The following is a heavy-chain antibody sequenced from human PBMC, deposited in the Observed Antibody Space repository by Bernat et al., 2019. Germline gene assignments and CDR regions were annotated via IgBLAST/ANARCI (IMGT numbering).Heavy chain of an antibody. Sequence: QVQLVESGGGVVQPGRSLRLSCAASGFTFSDNGMHWVRQAPGKGLEWVAVIWHDGSNENYAESVKGRFTISRDNSESTLYLQMNSLRAEDTAVYYCAKDFPMKLQLGYYYYYGMDVWGQGTTVTVSS. CDR2: IWHDGSNE. J-gene: IGHJ6*02. CDR1: GFTFSDNG. CDR3: AKDFPMKLQLGYYYYYGMDV. D-gene: IGHD5-24*01. V-gene: IGHV3-33*06.